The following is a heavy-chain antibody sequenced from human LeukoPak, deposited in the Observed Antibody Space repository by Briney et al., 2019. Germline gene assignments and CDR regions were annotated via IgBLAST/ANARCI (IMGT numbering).Heavy chain of an antibody. Sequence: GGSLRLSCAASGFTFSSYGMHWVRQAPGKGLEWVAFIRYDGGNKYYADSVKGRFTVSRDNAKNSLYLQMNSLRAEDTAIYYCARDNYSGSRYFDHWGQGTLVTVSS. CDR1: GFTFSSYG. D-gene: IGHD1-26*01. J-gene: IGHJ4*02. CDR2: IRYDGGNK. CDR3: ARDNYSGSRYFDH. V-gene: IGHV3-30*02.